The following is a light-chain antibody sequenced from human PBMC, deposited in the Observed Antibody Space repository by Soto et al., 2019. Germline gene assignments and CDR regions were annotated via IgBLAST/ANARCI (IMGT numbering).Light chain of an antibody. CDR3: QQYNNWWT. J-gene: IGKJ1*01. CDR1: QSVRSD. Sequence: EIVMTQSPATLSGSPGERATLSCRASQSVRSDLGWYQQKPGQAPRLLIYGASTRATGIPARFSGSGSGTEFTLTIRSLQSEDFAVYYCQQYNNWWTFGQGTKVDIK. CDR2: GAS. V-gene: IGKV3-15*01.